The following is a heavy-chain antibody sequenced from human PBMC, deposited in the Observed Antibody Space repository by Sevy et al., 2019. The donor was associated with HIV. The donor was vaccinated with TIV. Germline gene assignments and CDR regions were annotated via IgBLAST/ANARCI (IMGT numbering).Heavy chain of an antibody. Sequence: GGSLRLSCAASGFTFSDYYMSWIRQAPGKGLEWVSYISSSSSYTNYVDSVKGRFTISRDNAKNSLNLQMNSLRAEDTAVYYCARRGEGNYYYYMDVWGKGTTVTVSS. CDR1: GFTFSDYY. V-gene: IGHV3-11*06. D-gene: IGHD7-27*01. J-gene: IGHJ6*03. CDR2: ISSSSSYT. CDR3: ARRGEGNYYYYMDV.